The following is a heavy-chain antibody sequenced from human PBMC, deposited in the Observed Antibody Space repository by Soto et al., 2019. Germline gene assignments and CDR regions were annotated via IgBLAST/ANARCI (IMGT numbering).Heavy chain of an antibody. V-gene: IGHV1-69*13. CDR2: IIPTSGTA. D-gene: IGHD2-15*01. J-gene: IGHJ6*02. CDR3: ARGQGYCSGGICYYYYYGMAV. CDR1: GGTFSSDA. Sequence: GASVKVSCKASGGTFSSDAFSWVRQAPGQGLEWMGGIIPTSGTANYAQKFQGRATITADESTSTAYMELSSLTSEDTAVYFCARGQGYCSGGICYYYYYGMAVWGQGTRVTVSS.